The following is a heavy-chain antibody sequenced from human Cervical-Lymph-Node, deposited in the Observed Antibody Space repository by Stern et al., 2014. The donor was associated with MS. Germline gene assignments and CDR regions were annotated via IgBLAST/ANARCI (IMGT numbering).Heavy chain of an antibody. V-gene: IGHV1-18*04. CDR2: ISAYNGNT. J-gene: IGHJ6*02. D-gene: IGHD1-26*01. Sequence: MQLVESGAEVKKPGASVKVSCKASGYTFTSYGISWVRQAPGQGLEWMGGISAYNGNTNYAQKLQGRVTMTTDTSTSTAYMELRSLRSDDTAVYYCARDRGRVGATRVYYYYGMDVWGQGTTVTVSS. CDR3: ARDRGRVGATRVYYYYGMDV. CDR1: GYTFTSYG.